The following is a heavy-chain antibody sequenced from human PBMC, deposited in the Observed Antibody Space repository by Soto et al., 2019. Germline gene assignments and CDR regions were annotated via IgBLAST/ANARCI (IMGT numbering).Heavy chain of an antibody. CDR2: IYYTGIT. J-gene: IGHJ5*02. Sequence: QLQLQESGPGLVLPSETLSLTCTVSGGSMSSSGYYWDWIGQPPGKGLEWIGDIYYTGITYYNPSLKSRVTMSVDTSRNQFSLKVNSVTAADTAVYYCARHRGAHNWFDPWGQGTLVTVSS. V-gene: IGHV4-39*01. CDR3: ARHRGAHNWFDP. D-gene: IGHD4-17*01. CDR1: GGSMSSSGYY.